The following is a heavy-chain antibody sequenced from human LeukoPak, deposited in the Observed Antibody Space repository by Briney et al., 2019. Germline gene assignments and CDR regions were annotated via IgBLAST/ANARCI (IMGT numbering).Heavy chain of an antibody. D-gene: IGHD2-2*01. V-gene: IGHV1-2*02. CDR2: INPNSGGT. J-gene: IGHJ4*02. CDR3: GRLNSRIVVAPATVDY. CDR1: GYTFTGYY. Sequence: ASVKVSCKASGYTFTGYYMHWVRQAPGQGLEWMGWINPNSGGTNYAQKFQGRVTMTRDTSISTAYMELSRLRSDDTAVYYCGRLNSRIVVAPATVDYWGQGTLVTVSS.